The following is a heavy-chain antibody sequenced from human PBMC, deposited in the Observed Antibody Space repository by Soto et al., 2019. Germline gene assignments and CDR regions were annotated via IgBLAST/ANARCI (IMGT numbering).Heavy chain of an antibody. V-gene: IGHV3-74*01. CDR2: TDIDGSFT. J-gene: IGHJ6*04. Sequence: GGSLRLSCVASGFTFSSYWMHWVRRTPGQGLVWISHTDIDGSFTTYADSVKGRFTISRDNSKNTLYLQMNSLRAEDTAVYYCARPTVTTDYYYYGMDVWGKGTTVPVSS. D-gene: IGHD4-17*01. CDR1: GFTFSSYW. CDR3: ARPTVTTDYYYYGMDV.